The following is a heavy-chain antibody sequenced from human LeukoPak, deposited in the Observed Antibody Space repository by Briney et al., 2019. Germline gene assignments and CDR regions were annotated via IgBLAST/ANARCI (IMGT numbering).Heavy chain of an antibody. V-gene: IGHV4-59*02. CDR1: GVSVSSNY. CDR2: MYHTGSG. CDR3: ARWALKSAFDL. J-gene: IGHJ3*01. Sequence: SETLSLTCTVSGVSVSSNYWSWIRQAPGKGLEWIGYMYHTGSGNYNPSLKSRVTISVDTSKNQFSLDVNSVTGADSAVYYCARWALKSAFDLWGQGTTATVAS.